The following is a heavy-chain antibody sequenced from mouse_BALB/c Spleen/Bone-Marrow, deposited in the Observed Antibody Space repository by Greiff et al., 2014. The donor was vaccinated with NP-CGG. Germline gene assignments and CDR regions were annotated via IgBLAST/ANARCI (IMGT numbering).Heavy chain of an antibody. CDR3: ARDDYGV. J-gene: IGHJ1*01. CDR2: ISYSGST. CDR1: GYSITSDYA. D-gene: IGHD2-4*01. Sequence: DVKLVESGPGLVEPSQSLSLTCTVTGYSITSDYAWNWIRQFPGNKLEWMGYISYSGSTSYNPSLKSRISITRDTSKNQFFLQLNSVTTEDTATYYCARDDYGVWGAGTTVTVSS. V-gene: IGHV3-2*02.